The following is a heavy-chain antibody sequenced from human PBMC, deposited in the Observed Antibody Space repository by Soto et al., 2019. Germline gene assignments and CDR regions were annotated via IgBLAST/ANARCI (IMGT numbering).Heavy chain of an antibody. CDR3: ARGEAPAAIPLSHYYGMDV. Sequence: SQTLSLTCAISGDSVSSNSAAWNWIRQSPSRGLEWLGRTYYRSKWYNDYAVSVKSRITINPNTSKNQFSLQLNSVTPEDTAVHYCARGEAPAAIPLSHYYGMDVWGQVSAVTV. V-gene: IGHV6-1*01. CDR1: GDSVSSNSAA. D-gene: IGHD2-2*01. J-gene: IGHJ6*02. CDR2: TYYRSKWYN.